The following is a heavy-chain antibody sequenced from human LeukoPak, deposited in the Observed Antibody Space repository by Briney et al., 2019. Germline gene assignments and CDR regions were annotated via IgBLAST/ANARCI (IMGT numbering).Heavy chain of an antibody. CDR2: SGNAGDT. J-gene: IGHJ4*02. CDR3: AKKKPGNYPYDY. CDR1: GFTFDVSA. V-gene: IGHV3-23*01. Sequence: GGSLRLSCAASGFTFDVSAMNWVRQAPGKGLEWVSASGNAGDTYYADSVKGRFTISRDNSKKMLFLQMTSLRAEDTAVYYCAKKKPGNYPYDYWGQGTLVNVSP. D-gene: IGHD3-22*01.